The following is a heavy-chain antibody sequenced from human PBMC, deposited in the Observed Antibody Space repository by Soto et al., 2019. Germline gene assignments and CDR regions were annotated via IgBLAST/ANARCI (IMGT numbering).Heavy chain of an antibody. D-gene: IGHD2-15*01. CDR1: GYTFTSYD. CDR3: ARGAYCSGGSCYLIQFDY. CDR2: MKPNSGNT. Sequence: QVQLVQSGAEVKKPGASVKVSCKASGYTFTSYDINWVRQATGQGLEWMGWMKPNSGNTGYAQKFQGRGTMTRNSSISTAYMELSSLRSADTAVYYCARGAYCSGGSCYLIQFDYWGQGTLVTVSS. V-gene: IGHV1-8*01. J-gene: IGHJ4*02.